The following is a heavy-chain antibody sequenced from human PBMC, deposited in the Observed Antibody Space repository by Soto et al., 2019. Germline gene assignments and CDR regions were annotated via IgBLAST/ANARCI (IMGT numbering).Heavy chain of an antibody. D-gene: IGHD1-1*01. CDR1: GDSVSSNSAA. CDR2: TFYRSQWYN. J-gene: IGHJ4*02. V-gene: IGHV6-1*01. CDR3: ATERDTTTTLSCDI. Sequence: PSQTLSLTCVISGDSVSSNSAAWNWIRKSPSRGLEWLGRTFYRSQWYNDYAMSMESRITVTPDTSKNQFSLHLNSVTPEDTAVYFCATERDTTTTLSCDIWGKGTLVTGSP.